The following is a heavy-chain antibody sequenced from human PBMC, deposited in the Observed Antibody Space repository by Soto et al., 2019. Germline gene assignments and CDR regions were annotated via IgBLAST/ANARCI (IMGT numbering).Heavy chain of an antibody. D-gene: IGHD3-3*01. Sequence: SVKVSCKASGGTFSSYAISWVRQAPGQGLEWMGGIIPIFGTANYAQKFQGRVTITADESTSTAYMELSSLRSEDTAVYYCARSNYDFWSGPPAGYYYGMDVWGQGTTVTVAS. CDR2: IIPIFGTA. CDR1: GGTFSSYA. CDR3: ARSNYDFWSGPPAGYYYGMDV. J-gene: IGHJ6*02. V-gene: IGHV1-69*13.